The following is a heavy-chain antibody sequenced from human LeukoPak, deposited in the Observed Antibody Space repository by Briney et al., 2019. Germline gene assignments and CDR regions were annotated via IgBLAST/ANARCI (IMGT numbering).Heavy chain of an antibody. CDR1: GGTFSSYA. CDR2: IIPIFGTA. D-gene: IGHD3-3*01. CDR3: ARVRGDDFWSGYYRFPPGPFDY. J-gene: IGHJ4*02. Sequence: ASVKVSCKASGGTFSSYAISWVRQAPGQGLEWMGGIIPIFGTANYAQKFQGRVTITADESTSTAYMELSSLRSEDTAVYYCARVRGDDFWSGYYRFPPGPFDYWGQGTLVTVSS. V-gene: IGHV1-69*13.